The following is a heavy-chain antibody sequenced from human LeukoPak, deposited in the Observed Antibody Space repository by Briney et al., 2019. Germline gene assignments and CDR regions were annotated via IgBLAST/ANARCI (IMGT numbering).Heavy chain of an antibody. V-gene: IGHV1-24*01. Sequence: ASATVSFKVSGYTLTELSMHWVRQAPGKGLEWMGGFDPEDGETIYAQKFQGRVTMIEDTSTDTAYMELSSLRSEDTAVYYCATVGYYGSGSYDYWGQGTLVTVSS. CDR3: ATVGYYGSGSYDY. CDR2: FDPEDGET. CDR1: GYTLTELS. J-gene: IGHJ4*02. D-gene: IGHD3-10*01.